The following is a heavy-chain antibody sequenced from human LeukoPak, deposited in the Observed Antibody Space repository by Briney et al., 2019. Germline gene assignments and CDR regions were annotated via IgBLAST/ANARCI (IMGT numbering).Heavy chain of an antibody. D-gene: IGHD3-22*01. Sequence: SETLSLTCTVSGGSISTSNCYWGWIRQPPGKGLEWIGNIFYSGSTYYSPSLKSRVTISLDTSRNQFSLKLTSVTAADTAVYYCARGRYYYDSSGYYLFDYWGQGTLVTVSS. CDR2: IFYSGST. CDR1: GGSISTSNCY. V-gene: IGHV4-39*07. J-gene: IGHJ4*02. CDR3: ARGRYYYDSSGYYLFDY.